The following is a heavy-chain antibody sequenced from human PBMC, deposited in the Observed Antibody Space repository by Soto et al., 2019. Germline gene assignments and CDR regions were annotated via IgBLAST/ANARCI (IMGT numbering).Heavy chain of an antibody. CDR1: GFTVSKNY. CDR3: ARTASGTD. Sequence: GGSLRLSCVASGFTVSKNYMSWVRQAPGKGLEWVSVIYSGGTTYYAESVKGRFTISRDNSKNTLYLQMNSLRAEDTAVYYCARTASGTDWGPGTQVTVSS. V-gene: IGHV3-53*01. D-gene: IGHD6-13*01. CDR2: IYSGGTT. J-gene: IGHJ4*02.